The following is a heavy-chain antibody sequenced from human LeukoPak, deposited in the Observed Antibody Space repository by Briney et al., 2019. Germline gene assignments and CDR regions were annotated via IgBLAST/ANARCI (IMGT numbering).Heavy chain of an antibody. CDR1: GGSISSYY. CDR2: IYYSGST. Sequence: SETLSLTCTVSGGSISSYYWSWIRQPPGKGLEWIGYIYYSGSTNYNPSLKSRVTISVDTSKNQFSLKLSSVTAADTAVYYCARQADYGDYYVDYWGQGALVTVSS. J-gene: IGHJ4*02. V-gene: IGHV4-59*08. D-gene: IGHD4-17*01. CDR3: ARQADYGDYYVDY.